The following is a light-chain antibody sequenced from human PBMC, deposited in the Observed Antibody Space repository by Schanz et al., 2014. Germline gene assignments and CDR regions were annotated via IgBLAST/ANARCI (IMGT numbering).Light chain of an antibody. CDR2: EVS. V-gene: IGLV2-8*01. CDR1: SSDIGGYNY. CDR3: SSYTPSSTTLYV. J-gene: IGLJ1*01. Sequence: QSALTQPPSASGSPGQSVTISCTGTSSDIGGYNYVSWYQLHPGKAPKLMICEVSKRPSGVPDRFSGSKSGNTASLTISGLQAEDEADYYCSSYTPSSTTLYVFGTGTKLTVL.